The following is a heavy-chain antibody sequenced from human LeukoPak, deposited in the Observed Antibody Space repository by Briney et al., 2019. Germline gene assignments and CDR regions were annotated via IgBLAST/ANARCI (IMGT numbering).Heavy chain of an antibody. CDR3: ARETSQKGAHYMDV. J-gene: IGHJ6*03. V-gene: IGHV4-59*01. CDR2: IYYSGIT. D-gene: IGHD3-16*01. CDR1: GGSISSYY. Sequence: SETLSLTCTVSGGSISSYYWSWIRQPPGKGLEWIGYIYYSGITNYNPSLKSRVTISVDTSKNQFSLKLSSVTAAGTAVYYCARETSQKGAHYMDVWGKGTTVTISS.